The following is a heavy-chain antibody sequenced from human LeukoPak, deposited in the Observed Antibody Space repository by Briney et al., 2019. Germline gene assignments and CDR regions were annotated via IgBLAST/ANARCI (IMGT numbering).Heavy chain of an antibody. CDR1: GFTFSSYG. D-gene: IGHD6-13*01. CDR2: ISYDGSNK. CDR3: AKDRSSWRFDY. Sequence: GSLRLSCAASGFTFSSYGMHWVRQAPGKGLEWVAVISYDGSNKYYADSVKGRFTISRDNSKNTLYLQMNSLKAEDTAVYYCAKDRSSWRFDYWGQGTLVTVSS. V-gene: IGHV3-30*18. J-gene: IGHJ4*02.